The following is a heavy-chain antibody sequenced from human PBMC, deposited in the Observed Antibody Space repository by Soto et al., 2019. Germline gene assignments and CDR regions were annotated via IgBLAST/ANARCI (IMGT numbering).Heavy chain of an antibody. J-gene: IGHJ6*02. CDR3: ARGGPGLELLSYYGMDV. CDR1: GGSISSGGYY. V-gene: IGHV4-31*03. CDR2: IYYSGST. Sequence: PSETLSLTCTVSGGSISSGGYYWSWIRQHPGKGLEWIGYIYYSGSTYYNPSLKSRVTISVDTSKNQFSLKLSSATAADTAVYYCARGGPGLELLSYYGMDVWGQGTTVTVSS. D-gene: IGHD1-7*01.